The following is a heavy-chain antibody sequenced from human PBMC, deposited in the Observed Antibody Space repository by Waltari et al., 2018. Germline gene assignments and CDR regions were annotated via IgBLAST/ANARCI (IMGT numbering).Heavy chain of an antibody. D-gene: IGHD6-19*01. CDR3: ARALSPSSYSSGWYGGYYFDY. V-gene: IGHV4-39*07. CDR1: GGSISSSSYY. J-gene: IGHJ4*02. CDR2: IYYSGST. Sequence: QLQLQESGPGLVKPSETLSLTCTVSGGSISSSSYYWGWIRQPPGKGLEWIGNIYYSGSTYYNPSLKSRVTISVDTSKNQFSLKLSSVTAADTAVYYCARALSPSSYSSGWYGGYYFDYWGQGTLVTVSS.